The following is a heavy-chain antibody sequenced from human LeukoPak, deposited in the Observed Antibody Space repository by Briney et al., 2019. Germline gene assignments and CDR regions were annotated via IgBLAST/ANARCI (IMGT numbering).Heavy chain of an antibody. V-gene: IGHV3-23*01. CDR2: ISGSGGST. Sequence: GGTLRLSCAASGFTFSSYAMSWVRQAPGKGLEWVSAISGSGGSTYYADSVKGRFTISRDNSKNTLYLQMNSLRAEDTAVYYCAKSPGYAVVPAAMYFDYWGQGTLVTVSS. CDR1: GFTFSSYA. D-gene: IGHD2-2*01. J-gene: IGHJ4*02. CDR3: AKSPGYAVVPAAMYFDY.